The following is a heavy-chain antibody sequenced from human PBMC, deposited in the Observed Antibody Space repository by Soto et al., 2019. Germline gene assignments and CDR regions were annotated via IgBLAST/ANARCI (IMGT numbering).Heavy chain of an antibody. V-gene: IGHV3-21*01. D-gene: IGHD3-10*01. Sequence: PGGSLRLSCAASGFTFSNYALTWVRQAPGKGLERVSSISSRSTYIYYADSVKGRFTISRDNAKRSLLLRMNNLRAEDTAVYYCARVMTMVRGIFISLDFWGRGSLVTVSS. CDR3: ARVMTMVRGIFISLDF. CDR1: GFTFSNYA. J-gene: IGHJ4*02. CDR2: ISSRSTYI.